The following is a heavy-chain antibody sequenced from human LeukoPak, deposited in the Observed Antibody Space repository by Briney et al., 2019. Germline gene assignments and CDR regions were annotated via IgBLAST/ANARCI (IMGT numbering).Heavy chain of an antibody. CDR3: ARIAISSLGAYYMDV. V-gene: IGHV3-21*01. Sequence: GGSLRLSCAASGFMFTSYSMNWVRRAPGKGLEWVSSISASSTYIFYGDSVKGRFTLSRDNARSSLYLQMNGLRAEDTAVYYCARIAISSLGAYYMDVWGKGTTVTVSS. CDR2: ISASSTYI. J-gene: IGHJ6*03. CDR1: GFMFTSYS. D-gene: IGHD5-24*01.